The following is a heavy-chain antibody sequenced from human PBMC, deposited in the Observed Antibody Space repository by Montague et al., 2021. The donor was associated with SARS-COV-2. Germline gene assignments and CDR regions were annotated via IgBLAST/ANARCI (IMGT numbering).Heavy chain of an antibody. CDR3: ARGRVEITMIAVVFTGGIYYFDY. CDR1: GGSISNHY. J-gene: IGHJ4*01. V-gene: IGHV4-59*11. Sequence: SETLSLTCTVSGGSISNHYWSWIRQPPGKGLEWIAFYSGHTNYNPSLKSRVTVSVDTAKNQFSLKLSFVTAADTAVYYCARGRVEITMIAVVFTGGIYYFDYWGRGTLVTVSS. D-gene: IGHD3-22*01. CDR2: FYSGHT.